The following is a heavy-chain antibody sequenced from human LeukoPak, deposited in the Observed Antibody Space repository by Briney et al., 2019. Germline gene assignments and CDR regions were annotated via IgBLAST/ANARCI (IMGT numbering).Heavy chain of an antibody. D-gene: IGHD5-24*01. V-gene: IGHV1-69*05. CDR3: AIIPVDGYNQADGY. CDR2: IIPIFGTA. Sequence: ASVKVSCKASGGTFSSYAISWVRQAPGQGLEWMGGIIPIFGTANYAQKFQGRVTITTDESTSTAYMELSSLRSDDTAVYYCAIIPVDGYNQADGYWGQGTLVTVSS. CDR1: GGTFSSYA. J-gene: IGHJ4*02.